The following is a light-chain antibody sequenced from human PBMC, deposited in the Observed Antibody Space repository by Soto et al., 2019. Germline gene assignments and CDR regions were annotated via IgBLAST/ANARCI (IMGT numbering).Light chain of an antibody. J-gene: IGKJ4*01. Sequence: EIVLTQSPAILSLSPGERATLSCRASQSVGTYLDWYQQKLGQAPRLLIYDASTRATGIPARFSGSGSGTDFTLTISSLEPEDVAVYYCQQRVNWLTFGGGTKVEV. V-gene: IGKV3-11*01. CDR3: QQRVNWLT. CDR2: DAS. CDR1: QSVGTY.